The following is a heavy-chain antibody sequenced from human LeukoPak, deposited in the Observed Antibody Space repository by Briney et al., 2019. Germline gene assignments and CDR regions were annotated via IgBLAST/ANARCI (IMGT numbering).Heavy chain of an antibody. V-gene: IGHV3-21*01. CDR1: GFTFSIYN. D-gene: IGHD2-2*01. J-gene: IGHJ4*02. Sequence: GGSLRLSCAASGFTFSIYNMNWVRQAPGKGLEWVSSISSSSSYIYYADSVKGRFTISSDNAKNSLYLQMNSLRAEDTAVYYCAVSCYHNYWGQGTLVTVSS. CDR2: ISSSSSYI. CDR3: AVSCYHNY.